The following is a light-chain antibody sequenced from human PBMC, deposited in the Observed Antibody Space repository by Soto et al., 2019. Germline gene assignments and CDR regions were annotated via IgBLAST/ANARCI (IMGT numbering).Light chain of an antibody. CDR1: QSVSRN. V-gene: IGKV3-11*01. CDR3: QQRSNWTPT. J-gene: IGKJ5*01. Sequence: EFVLTQSPGTLSLSPGERATLSCWASQSVSRNLDWYQKKTGKAPRLLIYGASTRATGFPSRLRGSGYGTDLTITISSVENEDFAVYICQQRSNWTPTFGQGTRLEIK. CDR2: GAS.